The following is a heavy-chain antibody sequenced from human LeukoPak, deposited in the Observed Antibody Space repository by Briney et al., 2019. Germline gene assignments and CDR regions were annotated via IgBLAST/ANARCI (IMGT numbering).Heavy chain of an antibody. CDR1: GFTFSSYG. J-gene: IGHJ4*02. V-gene: IGHV3-33*01. D-gene: IGHD1-1*01. CDR2: IWYDGSNK. Sequence: GGSLRLSCAASGFTFSSYGMHWVRQAPGKGLEWVAVIWYDGSNKYYADSVKGRFTISRDNSKNTLYLQMNSLRAEDTAVYYCARDPRRLDHVSVDSWGQGTLVTVSS. CDR3: ARDPRRLDHVSVDS.